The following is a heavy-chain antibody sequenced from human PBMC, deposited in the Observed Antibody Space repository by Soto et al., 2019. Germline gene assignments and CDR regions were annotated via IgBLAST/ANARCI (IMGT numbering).Heavy chain of an antibody. V-gene: IGHV3-23*01. D-gene: IGHD5-12*01. Sequence: GSLRLSCVASGFPFVVYAIILFRHSPVKWLEWVSGISGGGGNTYYADSVKGRFIISRDNSKNTVFLQIDTLGVEDTAIYYCAKDRYSDYNLGPHFHCGMDVWGQGTTVTVSS. CDR2: ISGGGGNT. CDR3: AKDRYSDYNLGPHFHCGMDV. CDR1: GFPFVVYA. J-gene: IGHJ6*02.